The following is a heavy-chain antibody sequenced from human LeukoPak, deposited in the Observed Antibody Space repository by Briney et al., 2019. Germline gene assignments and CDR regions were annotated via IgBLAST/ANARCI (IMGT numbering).Heavy chain of an antibody. CDR3: ARGHSYGLRYYFDY. D-gene: IGHD5-18*01. V-gene: IGHV5-51*01. CDR2: IYPGDSDT. Sequence: GSLKIFWKGSGYIFTIYWIAWVRQMPGKGLELMGIIYPGDSDTRYSPSFQGQVTISADKSNSTAYLQWSSLKASDTAIYYCARGHSYGLRYYFDYWGQGTLVTVSS. J-gene: IGHJ4*02. CDR1: GYIFTIYW.